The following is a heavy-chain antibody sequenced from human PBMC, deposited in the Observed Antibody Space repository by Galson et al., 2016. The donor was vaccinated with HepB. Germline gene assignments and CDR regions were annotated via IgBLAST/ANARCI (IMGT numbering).Heavy chain of an antibody. J-gene: IGHJ5*02. V-gene: IGHV3-73*01. CDR2: IRSTANSYAT. D-gene: IGHD3-10*01. CDR1: GFIFSGSA. Sequence: SLRLSCAASGFIFSGSAMHWVRQASGKGLEWLGRIRSTANSYATTYAASVKDRFTTSRDDSKTIAYLHMNSLKTEDTAVYYCTRFLHYSSWFGPWGQGTLVTVSS. CDR3: TRFLHYSSWFGP.